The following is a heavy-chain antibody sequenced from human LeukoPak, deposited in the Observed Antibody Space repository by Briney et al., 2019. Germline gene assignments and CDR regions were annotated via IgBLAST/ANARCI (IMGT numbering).Heavy chain of an antibody. CDR2: IYYSGTT. CDR1: GASVSSSY. CDR3: ARRGYCSGGTCLTFDL. Sequence: SETLSLTCTVSGASVSSSYWGWIRQPPGKGQEWIGYIYYSGTTNYNPSLKSRLTISVDTSKNQFSLKLSSVTAADTAVYYCARRGYCSGGTCLTFDLWGQGTLVTVSS. J-gene: IGHJ4*02. D-gene: IGHD2-15*01. V-gene: IGHV4-59*08.